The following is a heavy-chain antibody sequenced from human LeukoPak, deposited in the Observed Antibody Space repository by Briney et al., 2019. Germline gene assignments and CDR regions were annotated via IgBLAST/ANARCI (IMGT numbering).Heavy chain of an antibody. J-gene: IGHJ3*02. V-gene: IGHV1-46*01. Sequence: ASVKVSCKASGYTFTSYYMHWVRQAPGQGLEWMGIINPSGGSTSYAQKFQGRVTMTRDMSTSTVYMELSSLRSEDTAVYYCARNLVRGRSSHDAFDIWGQGTMVPVSS. CDR3: ARNLVRGRSSHDAFDI. CDR1: GYTFTSYY. D-gene: IGHD6-6*01. CDR2: INPSGGST.